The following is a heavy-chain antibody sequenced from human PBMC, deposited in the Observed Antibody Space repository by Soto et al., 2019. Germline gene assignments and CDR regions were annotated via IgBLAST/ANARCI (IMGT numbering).Heavy chain of an antibody. V-gene: IGHV1-69*01. J-gene: IGHJ4*02. D-gene: IGHD6-13*01. CDR3: ARGASIAAAGEYYFDY. CDR1: GGTFSSYA. CDR2: IIPIFSTA. Sequence: QVQLVQSGAEVKKPGSSVKVSCKASGGTFSSYAISWVRQAPGQGLEWMGGIIPIFSTANYAQKFQGRVTITADESTSTAYMELSSLRSEDTAVYYCARGASIAAAGEYYFDYWGQGTLVTVSS.